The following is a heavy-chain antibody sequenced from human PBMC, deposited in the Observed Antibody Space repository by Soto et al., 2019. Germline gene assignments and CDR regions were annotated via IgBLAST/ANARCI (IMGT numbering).Heavy chain of an antibody. J-gene: IGHJ4*02. CDR2: IYYSGST. CDR1: GGSISSYY. Sequence: SETLSLTCTVSGGSISSYYWSWIRQPPGKGLEWIGYIYYSGSTNYNPSLKSRVTISVDTSKNQFSLKLSSVTAADTEVYYCAIYSSSWYYFDYWGQGTLVTVSS. D-gene: IGHD6-13*01. V-gene: IGHV4-59*01. CDR3: AIYSSSWYYFDY.